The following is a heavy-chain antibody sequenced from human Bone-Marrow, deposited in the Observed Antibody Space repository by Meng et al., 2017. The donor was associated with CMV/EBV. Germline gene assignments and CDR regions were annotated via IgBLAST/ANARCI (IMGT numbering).Heavy chain of an antibody. V-gene: IGHV4-59*01. D-gene: IGHD6-19*01. CDR2: IYYSGST. J-gene: IGHJ5*02. Sequence: SGTLSLTCTVSGGSISSYYWSWIRQPPGKGLEWIGYIYYSGSTNYNPSLKSRVTISVDTSKNQFSLKLSSVTAADTAVYYCARGGCSSCWSTFSWDWFDPWGQGTLVTVSS. CDR3: ARGGCSSCWSTFSWDWFDP. CDR1: GGSISSYY.